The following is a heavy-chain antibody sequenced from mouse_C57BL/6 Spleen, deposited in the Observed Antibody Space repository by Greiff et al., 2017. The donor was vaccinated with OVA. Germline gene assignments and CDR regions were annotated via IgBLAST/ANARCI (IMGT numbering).Heavy chain of an antibody. J-gene: IGHJ2*01. V-gene: IGHV1-53*01. Sequence: QVQLQQPGTELVKPGASVKLSCKASGYTFTSYWMHWVKQRPGQGLEWIGNINPSNGGTNYNEKFKSKATLSVDKSASTAYMPLSSLTSEDSAVYYCARPGYGYYFDYWGQGTTLTVSS. CDR1: GYTFTSYW. CDR3: ARPGYGYYFDY. CDR2: INPSNGGT. D-gene: IGHD2-2*01.